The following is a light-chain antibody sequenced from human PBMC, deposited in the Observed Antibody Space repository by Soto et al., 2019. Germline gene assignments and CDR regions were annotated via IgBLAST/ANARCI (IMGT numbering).Light chain of an antibody. CDR3: QQGYSTPVT. J-gene: IGKJ5*01. CDR1: QSISSW. Sequence: DTQMTQSPSSLSASVGDRVTITCRASQSISSWLAWYQQKPGKAPKLLIYDASSLESGVPSRFSGSGSGTEFTLTISSLQPDDFATYYCQQGYSTPVTFGQGTRLEIK. V-gene: IGKV1-5*01. CDR2: DAS.